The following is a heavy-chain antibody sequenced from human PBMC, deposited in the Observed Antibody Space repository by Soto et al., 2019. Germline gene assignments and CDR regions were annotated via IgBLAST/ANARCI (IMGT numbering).Heavy chain of an antibody. CDR3: ARGFIPENY. Sequence: QVHLVQSEGELKKPGASVKVSCTTSGYTFSDYGISWVRQAPEQGLEWMGWINTFNGNTKYAAEFQGRVTLTTDASTRTVFLELTSLTFDDAAFYYCARGFIPENYWGQGTRVAVSS. CDR2: INTFNGNT. D-gene: IGHD2-2*01. J-gene: IGHJ4*02. CDR1: GYTFSDYG. V-gene: IGHV1-18*01.